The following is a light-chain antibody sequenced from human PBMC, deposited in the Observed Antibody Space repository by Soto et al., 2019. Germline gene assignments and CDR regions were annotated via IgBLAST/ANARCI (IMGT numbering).Light chain of an antibody. J-gene: IGKJ4*01. CDR2: GAS. CDR3: QQYDSWPPLT. Sequence: EIVLTQSPGTLSLSPGERATLSCRASQSVSSKLAWYQQRRGQAPRLLIYGASSRATGIPARFSGSGSGTEFTLTISSLQSEDFAVYYCQQYDSWPPLTFGGGTKVEIK. V-gene: IGKV3-15*01. CDR1: QSVSSK.